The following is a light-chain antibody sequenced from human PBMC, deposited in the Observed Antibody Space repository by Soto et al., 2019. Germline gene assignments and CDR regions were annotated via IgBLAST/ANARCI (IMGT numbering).Light chain of an antibody. Sequence: IALSLSPGKVSLSSWEIATRSRRASQSGSCSYLAWYLRKPGETPRLLICGASSRATRIPDRFSGSGSGTDFTLTTSTLEPEDIAVYNSQRYGSSPSWTFGQGTKVDIK. CDR3: QRYGSSPSWT. CDR1: QSGSCSY. V-gene: IGKV3-20*01. J-gene: IGKJ1*01. CDR2: GAS.